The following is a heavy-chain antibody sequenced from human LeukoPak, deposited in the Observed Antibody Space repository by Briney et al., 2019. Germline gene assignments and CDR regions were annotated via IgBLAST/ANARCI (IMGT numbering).Heavy chain of an antibody. V-gene: IGHV3-7*01. D-gene: IGHD3-10*01. CDR2: IKQDGSEK. J-gene: IGHJ4*02. CDR3: ARGSPYFYGTDLDY. Sequence: GRSLRLSCEASGFTFSIYWMTWVRQAPGKGLEWVANIKQDGSEKYYVDSVKGRFTISRDNAKNSLYLQMNSLRAEDTAVYYCARGSPYFYGTDLDYWAREPWSPSPQ. CDR1: GFTFSIYW.